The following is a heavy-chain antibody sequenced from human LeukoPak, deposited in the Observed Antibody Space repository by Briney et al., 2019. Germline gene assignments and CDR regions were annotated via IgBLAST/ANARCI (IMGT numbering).Heavy chain of an antibody. V-gene: IGHV1-2*02. J-gene: IGHJ4*02. CDR1: RYTFTGYY. Sequence: ASVKVSCKASRYTFTGYYMHWVRQAPGQGLEWMGWINPNSGGTNYAQKFQGRVTMTRDTSISTAYMELSRLRSDDTAVYYCARGYYYDSSGYPFDYWGQGTLVTVSS. CDR2: INPNSGGT. D-gene: IGHD3-22*01. CDR3: ARGYYYDSSGYPFDY.